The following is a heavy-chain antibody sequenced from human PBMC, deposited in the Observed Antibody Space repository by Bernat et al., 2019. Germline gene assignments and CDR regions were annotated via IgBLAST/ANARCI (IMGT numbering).Heavy chain of an antibody. V-gene: IGHV3-64D*06. CDR1: GFSFSTYA. J-gene: IGHJ4*02. D-gene: IGHD6-19*01. CDR2: ITDNGGNT. CDR3: VMSSSGWYGD. Sequence: EVQLAESGGGLVQPGGSLRLSCSASGFSFSTYAMHWVRQAPGKGLEYVSAITDNGGNTYYAGSVAGRFTISRDNSKNTLNLQMSSLRVEDTAVYYCVMSSSGWYGDWGQGTLVTVSS.